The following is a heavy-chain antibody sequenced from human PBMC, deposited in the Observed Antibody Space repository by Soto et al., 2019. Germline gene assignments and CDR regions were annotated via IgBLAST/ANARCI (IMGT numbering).Heavy chain of an antibody. V-gene: IGHV2-5*02. D-gene: IGHD3-9*01. J-gene: IGHJ4*02. Sequence: QITLKESGPTLVRPTQPLTLTCAFSGFSLSTSGVGVGWIRQPPGKALEWLPVIYWDDSKHYSPSLRSRLTITNDTSKNLVVLTMTNMDPMDTGTYYCAHKGPEDWPLDYWGQGTLVTVSS. CDR3: AHKGPEDWPLDY. CDR2: IYWDDSK. CDR1: GFSLSTSGVG.